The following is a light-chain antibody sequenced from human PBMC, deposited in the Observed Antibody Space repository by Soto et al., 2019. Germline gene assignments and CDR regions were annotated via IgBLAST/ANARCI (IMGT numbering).Light chain of an antibody. CDR1: QSVLYSSNNKNY. Sequence: DIVLTQSPDSLAVSLGERATINCKSSQSVLYSSNNKNYLAWYQQKPGQPPKLLIYWASTRESGVPDRFSGSGSGTDFTLTNSSLQAEDVAVYYCQQYYSTWTFGQGTKVEIK. CDR3: QQYYSTWT. V-gene: IGKV4-1*01. J-gene: IGKJ1*01. CDR2: WAS.